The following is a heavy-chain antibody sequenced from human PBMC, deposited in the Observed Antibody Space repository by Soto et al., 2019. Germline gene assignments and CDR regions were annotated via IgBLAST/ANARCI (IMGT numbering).Heavy chain of an antibody. CDR3: AAGGPTTYYDKQDYYYGMDV. Sequence: GASLKISWKGSGYSFTNYWIGWVRQMPGKGLEWMGIIYPGDSDTRYSPSFQGQVTISADKSISTAYLQWSSLKASDTAMYYCAAGGPTTYYDKQDYYYGMDVWGQGATVTVSS. CDR2: IYPGDSDT. V-gene: IGHV5-51*01. D-gene: IGHD3-9*01. CDR1: GYSFTNYW. J-gene: IGHJ6*02.